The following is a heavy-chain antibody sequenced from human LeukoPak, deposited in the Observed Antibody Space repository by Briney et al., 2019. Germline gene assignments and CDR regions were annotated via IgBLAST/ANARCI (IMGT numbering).Heavy chain of an antibody. CDR2: IIPIFGTA. J-gene: IGHJ4*02. V-gene: IGHV1-69*01. CDR3: AREGGYYGSGSHN. D-gene: IGHD3-10*01. Sequence: QAPGQGLEXMGGIIPIFGTANYAQKFQGRVTITADESASTAYMELSSLRSEDTAVYYCAREGGYYGSGSHNWGQGTLVTVSS.